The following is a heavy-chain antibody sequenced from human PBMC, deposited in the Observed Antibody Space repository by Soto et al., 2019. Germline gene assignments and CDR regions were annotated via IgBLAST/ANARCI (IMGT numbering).Heavy chain of an antibody. D-gene: IGHD4-17*01. CDR1: GYTLNEVA. Sequence: QVQLVQSGAEVKKPGASVKISCKVYGYTLNEVAMHWVRQAPGKGLEWLGGFDPDEAETIYAQHFQGRVTMTEDTSTDTVYMELSSLRFEDTALYFCTTYHGDYNFDHWGQGTLVTVSS. CDR2: FDPDEAET. V-gene: IGHV1-24*01. J-gene: IGHJ5*02. CDR3: TTYHGDYNFDH.